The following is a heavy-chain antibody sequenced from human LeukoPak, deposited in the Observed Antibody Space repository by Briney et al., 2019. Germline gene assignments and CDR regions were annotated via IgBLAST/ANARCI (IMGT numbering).Heavy chain of an antibody. J-gene: IGHJ4*02. Sequence: GSLRLSRAASGFTFSSYAMSWVRQAPGKGLEWVSAISVSGGSTYYADSVKGRFTISRDNSKNTLYLQMNSLRAEDTAVYYCAKIWFGEFGPDYWGQGTLVTVSS. D-gene: IGHD3-10*01. V-gene: IGHV3-23*01. CDR1: GFTFSSYA. CDR3: AKIWFGEFGPDY. CDR2: ISVSGGST.